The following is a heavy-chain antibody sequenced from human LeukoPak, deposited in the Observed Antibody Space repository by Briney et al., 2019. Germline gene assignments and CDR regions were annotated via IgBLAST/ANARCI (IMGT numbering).Heavy chain of an antibody. J-gene: IGHJ3*01. CDR2: IKKDGSEE. D-gene: IGHD1-14*01. V-gene: IGHV3-7*01. Sequence: GGSLRLSCAASGFTLNSYLMSWVRQAPGRGLEWVANIKKDGSEESYLDSVKGRFTVSRDNAKDSLFLQMNSLRGEDTAVYYCARSNPNRNALDLWGQGTMVTISS. CDR3: ARSNPNRNALDL. CDR1: GFTLNSYL.